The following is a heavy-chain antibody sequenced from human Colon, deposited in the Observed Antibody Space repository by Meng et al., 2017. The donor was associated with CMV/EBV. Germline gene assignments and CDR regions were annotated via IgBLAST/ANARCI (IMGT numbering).Heavy chain of an antibody. V-gene: IGHV4-34*01. CDR2: INHSGST. D-gene: IGHD3-10*01. CDR3: ARAIVVRGVIITYWFDP. Sequence: GGSFSGYYWSWIRQPPGKGLEWIGEINHSGSTNYNPSLKSRVTIAVDTSKNQFSLKLSSVTAADTAVYYCARAIVVRGVIITYWFDPWGQGTLDTVSS. CDR1: GGSFSGYY. J-gene: IGHJ5*02.